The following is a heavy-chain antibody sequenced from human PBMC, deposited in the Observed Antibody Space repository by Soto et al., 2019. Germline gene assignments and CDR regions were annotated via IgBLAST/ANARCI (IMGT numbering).Heavy chain of an antibody. CDR2: ISYDGSNK. Sequence: QVQLVESGGGVVQPGRSLRLSCAASGFTFSSYGMHWVRQAPGKGLEWVAVISYDGSNKYYADSVKGRFTISRDNSKNTLYLQMNSLRAEDTAVYYCARSSGWYFTSHWNWFDPWGQGTLVTVSS. V-gene: IGHV3-30*03. CDR1: GFTFSSYG. J-gene: IGHJ5*02. D-gene: IGHD6-19*01. CDR3: ARSSGWYFTSHWNWFDP.